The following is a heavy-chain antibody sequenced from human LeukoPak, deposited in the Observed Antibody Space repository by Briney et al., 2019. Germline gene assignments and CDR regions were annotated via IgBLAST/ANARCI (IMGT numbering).Heavy chain of an antibody. D-gene: IGHD6-19*01. CDR3: ASDLGGGGWYSFSPN. J-gene: IGHJ4*02. Sequence: ASVKVSCKASGYTFTGYYMHWVRQAPGQGLEWMGWINPNSGGTNYAQKFQGRVTMTRDTSISTAYMELSRLRSDDTAVYYCASDLGGGGWYSFSPNWGQGTLVTVSS. CDR1: GYTFTGYY. CDR2: INPNSGGT. V-gene: IGHV1-2*02.